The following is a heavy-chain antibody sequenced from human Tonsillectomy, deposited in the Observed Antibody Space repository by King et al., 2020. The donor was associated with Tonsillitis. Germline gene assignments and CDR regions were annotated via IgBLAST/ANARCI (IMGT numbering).Heavy chain of an antibody. CDR1: GFTFSSYA. J-gene: IGHJ4*02. D-gene: IGHD3-22*01. CDR2: ISGSGGST. V-gene: IGHV3-23*04. CDR3: AKGNYYDSSGYSFFDY. Sequence: VQLVESGGGLVQPGGSLRLSCAASGFTFSSYAMSWVRQAPGKGLEGVSAISGSGGSTYYADSVKGRLTISRDNSKNTLYLQMNSLRAEDTAVYYCAKGNYYDSSGYSFFDYLGQGTLVTVSS.